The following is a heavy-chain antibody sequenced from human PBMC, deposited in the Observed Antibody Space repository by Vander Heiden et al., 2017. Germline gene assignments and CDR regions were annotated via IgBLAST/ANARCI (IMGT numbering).Heavy chain of an antibody. Sequence: EVQLVQSATEVKETGKSLKISCQASGYTFAGYWIAWLRQRPGQGLEWVGIIYPADSHTTYSPSFQGQVTISADNSINTAYLQWHSLTASDTASYYCARTYSWYTAYFFDYWGQGTQVTVSS. CDR3: ARTYSWYTAYFFDY. V-gene: IGHV5-51*01. CDR1: GYTFAGYW. D-gene: IGHD1-1*01. CDR2: IYPADSHT. J-gene: IGHJ4*02.